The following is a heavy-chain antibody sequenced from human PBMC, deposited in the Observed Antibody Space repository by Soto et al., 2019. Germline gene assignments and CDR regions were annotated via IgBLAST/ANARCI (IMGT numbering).Heavy chain of an antibody. Sequence: QVQLQESGPGLVKPSQTLSLTCTVSGDSISSNNNYWSWIRQPPGEGLEWIGFISYSGTPSYSPSLKSRVAISLDTSKNQFSLSLSSVTAADTAVYYCARGRGYSYGLDPWGQGTLVTVSS. V-gene: IGHV4-30-4*01. J-gene: IGHJ5*02. CDR1: GDSISSNNNY. CDR3: ARGRGYSYGLDP. D-gene: IGHD5-18*01. CDR2: ISYSGTP.